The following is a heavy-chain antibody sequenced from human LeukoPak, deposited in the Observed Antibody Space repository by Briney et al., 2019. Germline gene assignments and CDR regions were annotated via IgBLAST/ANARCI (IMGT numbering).Heavy chain of an antibody. D-gene: IGHD5-18*01. V-gene: IGHV3-7*01. CDR2: IKEDGSEK. CDR3: AREFRYSYGYGFDY. J-gene: IGHJ4*02. Sequence: GGSLRLSCATSRVTFSRYWMTCVRQAPGKRLEWVASIKEDGSEKYHVDSVKGRFTVSRDNSKNTLYLQMNSLRAEDMAVYYCAREFRYSYGYGFDYWGQGTLVTVSS. CDR1: RVTFSRYW.